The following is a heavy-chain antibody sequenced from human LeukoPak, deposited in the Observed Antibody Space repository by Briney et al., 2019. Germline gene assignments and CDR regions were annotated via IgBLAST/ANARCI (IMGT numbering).Heavy chain of an antibody. CDR2: INAGNGNT. CDR1: GYTFTSYA. J-gene: IGHJ4*02. CDR3: ARGLPLGYCTYGVCYPPKHFDF. D-gene: IGHD2-8*01. Sequence: ASVKVSCKASGYTFTSYAMHWVRQAPGQRLEWMGWINAGNGNTKYSQEFQGRVTITRDTSASTAYMELSSLRSDDTAVYFCARGLPLGYCTYGVCYPPKHFDFWGQGTLVTVSS. V-gene: IGHV1-3*01.